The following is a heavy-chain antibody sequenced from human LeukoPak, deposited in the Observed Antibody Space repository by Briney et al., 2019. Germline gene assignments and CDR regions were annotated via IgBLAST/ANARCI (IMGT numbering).Heavy chain of an antibody. Sequence: ASVRVSCKASGYTFTDYYIHWVRQAPGQGLEWMGWINPNSDYTFYAQKFQGRVTLTRDTSISTVYMELTTLTSDDTALYYCAVAPGDYWGQGTLVSVSA. CDR2: INPNSDYT. CDR1: GYTFTDYY. V-gene: IGHV1-2*02. D-gene: IGHD2-21*01. J-gene: IGHJ4*02. CDR3: AVAPGDY.